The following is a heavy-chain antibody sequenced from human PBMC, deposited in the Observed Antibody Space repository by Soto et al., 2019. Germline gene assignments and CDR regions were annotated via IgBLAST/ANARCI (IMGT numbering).Heavy chain of an antibody. V-gene: IGHV3-11*01. CDR2: ISSSGTID. J-gene: IGHJ6*03. CDR3: ARRTMGNYYYMDV. D-gene: IGHD3-10*01. CDR1: GFTLSDYY. Sequence: QVQLVESGGGLVKPGGSLGLSCVASGFTLSDYYMSWIRQAPGKGLEWVSYISSSGTIDNYADSLKGRFTISRDNAKNSLFLQMNGLRAEDTAVYYCARRTMGNYYYMDVWGKGTTVTVSS.